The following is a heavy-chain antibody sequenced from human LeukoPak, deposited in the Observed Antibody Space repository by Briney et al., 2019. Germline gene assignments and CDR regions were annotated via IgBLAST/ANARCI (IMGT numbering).Heavy chain of an antibody. Sequence: PGGSLRLSCAASGFTFDGYAMHWVRQAPGKGLEWVSLISWDGGSTYYADSVKGRFTISRDNSKNSLYLQMNSLRAEDTALYYCAKDGANYYDSSGYYGPFDYWGQGTLVTVSS. J-gene: IGHJ4*02. V-gene: IGHV3-43D*04. CDR3: AKDGANYYDSSGYYGPFDY. CDR2: ISWDGGST. CDR1: GFTFDGYA. D-gene: IGHD3-22*01.